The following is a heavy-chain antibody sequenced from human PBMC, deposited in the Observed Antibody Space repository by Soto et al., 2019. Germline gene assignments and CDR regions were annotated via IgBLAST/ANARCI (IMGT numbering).Heavy chain of an antibody. V-gene: IGHV4-31*03. CDR3: AREGGIVGATAADY. D-gene: IGHD1-26*01. CDR1: GGSISSGNHY. J-gene: IGHJ4*02. Sequence: QVQLQESGPGLVKPSQTLSLTCTVSGGSISSGNHYWSWIRQHPGKGLEWIGYIYYSGSTYYNPSLQSRVTISVDTSKTQFSLKLSSVTAADTAVYYCAREGGIVGATAADYWGQGTLVTVSS. CDR2: IYYSGST.